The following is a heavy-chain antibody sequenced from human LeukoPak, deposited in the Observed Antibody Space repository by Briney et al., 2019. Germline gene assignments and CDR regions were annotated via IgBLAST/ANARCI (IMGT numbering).Heavy chain of an antibody. J-gene: IGHJ4*02. CDR1: GFTFSSYS. Sequence: GGSLRLSCAASGFTFSSYSMDWVRQAPGKGLEWVSSISSSSSYIYYADSVKGRFTISRDNAKNSLYLQMNSLRAEDTAVYYCARDSDGWYWAFDFWGQGTPVTVPS. CDR2: ISSSSSYI. D-gene: IGHD6-19*01. CDR3: ARDSDGWYWAFDF. V-gene: IGHV3-21*01.